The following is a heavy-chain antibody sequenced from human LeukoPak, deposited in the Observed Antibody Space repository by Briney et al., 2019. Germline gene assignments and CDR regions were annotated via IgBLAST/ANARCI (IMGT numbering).Heavy chain of an antibody. D-gene: IGHD3-22*01. Sequence: GGSLRLSCAASGFTFSNAWMNWVRQAPGKGLEWVAVISCDGSKKYYTDSMKGRFTISRDNSKNTLYLQMNSLRAEDTAVYYCAKEAQSYYYDNSGFDYWGQGTLVTVSS. CDR2: ISCDGSKK. J-gene: IGHJ4*02. V-gene: IGHV3-30*18. CDR3: AKEAQSYYYDNSGFDY. CDR1: GFTFSNAW.